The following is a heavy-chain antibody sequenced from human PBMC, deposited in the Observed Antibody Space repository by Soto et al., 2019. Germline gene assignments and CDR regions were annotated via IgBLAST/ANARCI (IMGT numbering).Heavy chain of an antibody. CDR1: GGSISSGGYY. V-gene: IGHV4-31*03. Sequence: QVQLQESGPGLVKPSQTLSLTCTVSGGSISSGGYYWSWIRQHPGKGLEWIGYIYYSGSTCYNPSLKSRVTISVDTSKNQFSLKLSSVTAADTAVYYCARKTTVTTSFDYWGQGTLVTVSS. CDR3: ARKTTVTTSFDY. CDR2: IYYSGST. J-gene: IGHJ4*02. D-gene: IGHD4-17*01.